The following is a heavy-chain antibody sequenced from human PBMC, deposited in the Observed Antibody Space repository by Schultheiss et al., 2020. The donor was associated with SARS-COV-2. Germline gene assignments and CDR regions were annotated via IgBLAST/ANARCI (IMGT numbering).Heavy chain of an antibody. CDR1: GYTFTGYY. V-gene: IGHV1-2*02. CDR2: INPNSGGT. J-gene: IGHJ4*02. CDR3: ARVCSSTSCHDY. Sequence: GESLNISCKASGYTFTGYYMHWVRQAPGQGLEWMGWINPNSGGTNYAQKFQGRVTMTRDTSISTAYMELSRLRSDDTAVYYCARVCSSTSCHDYWGQGTLVTVSS. D-gene: IGHD2-2*01.